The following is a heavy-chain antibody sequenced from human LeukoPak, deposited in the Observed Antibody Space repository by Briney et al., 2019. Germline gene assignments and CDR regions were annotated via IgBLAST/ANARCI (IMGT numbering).Heavy chain of an antibody. Sequence: ASVKVSCEASGYTFTSYAMNWVRQSPGQGLEWMGWINTNTGNPTYAQGFTGRFVFSLDTSVSTAYLQISSLKAEDTAVYYCARVGTIFGVVIDYYMDVWGKGTTVTVSS. CDR1: GYTFTSYA. CDR3: ARVGTIFGVVIDYYMDV. CDR2: INTNTGNP. D-gene: IGHD3-3*01. V-gene: IGHV7-4-1*02. J-gene: IGHJ6*03.